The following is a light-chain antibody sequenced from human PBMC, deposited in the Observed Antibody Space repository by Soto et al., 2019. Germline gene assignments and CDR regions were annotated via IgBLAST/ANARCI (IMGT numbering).Light chain of an antibody. CDR3: SSYTRSNTRV. CDR1: SSDIGGYKY. V-gene: IGLV2-14*01. J-gene: IGLJ2*01. Sequence: QSALTQPASVSGSPGQSITISCTGSSSDIGGYKYVSWYQQHPGKAPKLMIYEVSNRPSGVSDRFSGSKSGNTASLTISGIQAEDEADYYCSSYTRSNTRVFGGGTKLPAL. CDR2: EVS.